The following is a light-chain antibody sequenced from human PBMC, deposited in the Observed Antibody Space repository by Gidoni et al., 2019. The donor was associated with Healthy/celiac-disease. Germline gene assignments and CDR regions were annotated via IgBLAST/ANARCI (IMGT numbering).Light chain of an antibody. V-gene: IGLV3-25*02. J-gene: IGLJ1*01. CDR1: ALPKQY. CDR2: KDS. CDR3: QSADSSGTYV. Sequence: SYELTQPPSVSVSTGQTARITCSGDALPKQYAYWYQQKPGQAPVLVIYKDSERPSGIPARFSGSSSGTTVTLTISGVQAEDEADYYCQSADSSGTYVFGTGTKVTVL.